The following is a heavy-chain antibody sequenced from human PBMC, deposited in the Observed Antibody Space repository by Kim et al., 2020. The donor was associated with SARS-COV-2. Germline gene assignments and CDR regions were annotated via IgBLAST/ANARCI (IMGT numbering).Heavy chain of an antibody. Sequence: GGSLRLSCEASGFTFNSYSMHWVRQAPGKGLEWVALISHDGSDKYYADSVKGRFTISRDNPQNMLYLRMRSLRVEDSAVYYCAAEVYSVLSGRGIYWGLGSLVTVSS. CDR2: ISHDGSDK. CDR1: GFTFNSYS. V-gene: IGHV3-30-3*01. CDR3: AAEVYSVLSGRGIY. J-gene: IGHJ4*02. D-gene: IGHD6-13*01.